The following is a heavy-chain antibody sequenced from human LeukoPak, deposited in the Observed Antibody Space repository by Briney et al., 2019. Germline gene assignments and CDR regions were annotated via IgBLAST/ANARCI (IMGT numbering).Heavy chain of an antibody. V-gene: IGHV3-48*03. Sequence: GSLRLSCAASGSTLSSYEMNWVRQAPGKGLEWVSYISSSGSTIYYADSVKGRFTISRDNAKNSPYLQMNSLRAEDTAVYYCAELGITMIGGVWGKGTTVTISS. CDR3: AELGITMIGGV. D-gene: IGHD3-10*02. J-gene: IGHJ6*04. CDR1: GSTLSSYE. CDR2: ISSSGSTI.